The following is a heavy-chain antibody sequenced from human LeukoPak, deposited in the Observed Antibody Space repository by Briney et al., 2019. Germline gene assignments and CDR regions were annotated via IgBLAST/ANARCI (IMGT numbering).Heavy chain of an antibody. CDR2: IYTSGST. CDR1: GGSISSGSYY. V-gene: IGHV4-61*02. D-gene: IGHD4-17*01. CDR3: ARGNGERSYYMDV. J-gene: IGHJ6*03. Sequence: SETLSLTCTVSGGSISSGSYYWSWIRQPAGKGLEWIGRIYTSGSTNYNPSLKSRVTISVDTSKNQFSLKLSSVTAADTAVYYCARGNGERSYYMDVWGKGTTVTVSS.